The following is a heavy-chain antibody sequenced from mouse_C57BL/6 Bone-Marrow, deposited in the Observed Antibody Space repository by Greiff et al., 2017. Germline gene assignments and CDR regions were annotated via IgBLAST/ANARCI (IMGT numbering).Heavy chain of an antibody. CDR3: ASLRFAY. J-gene: IGHJ3*01. D-gene: IGHD2-12*01. CDR2: IWSGGST. Sequence: QVQLQQSGPGLVQPSQSLSITCTVSGFSLTSYGVHWVRQSPGKGLEWLGVIWSGGSTDYYAAFISRLSISKDNSTSHVFFKMNVLQADDTAIYYCASLRFAYWGQGTLVTVSA. V-gene: IGHV2-2*01. CDR1: GFSLTSYG.